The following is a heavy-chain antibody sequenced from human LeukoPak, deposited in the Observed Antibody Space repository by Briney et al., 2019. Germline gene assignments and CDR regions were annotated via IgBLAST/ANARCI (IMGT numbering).Heavy chain of an antibody. CDR1: GFTFSSYA. J-gene: IGHJ5*02. V-gene: IGHV3-30-3*01. CDR2: ISYDGSNK. D-gene: IGHD3-10*01. CDR3: ARGFSYYYGSGSFNWFDP. Sequence: GGSLRLSCAASGFTFSSYAMHWVRQAPGKGLEWVAVISYDGSNKYYADSVKGRLTISRDNSKNTLYLQMNSLRAEDTAVYYCARGFSYYYGSGSFNWFDPWGQGILVTVSS.